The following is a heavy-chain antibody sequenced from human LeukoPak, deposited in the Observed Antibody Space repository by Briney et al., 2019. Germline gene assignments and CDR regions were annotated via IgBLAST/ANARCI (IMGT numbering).Heavy chain of an antibody. J-gene: IGHJ4*02. Sequence: GGSLRLSCAASGFTSSRYWMHWVRQAPGKGLVWVSRINHDGSAATYADSVEGRFTISRDNAKNTLYLQMNSLRAEDTAIYYCTRAEIAVAGPFDYWGQGTLVTVSS. CDR3: TRAEIAVAGPFDY. V-gene: IGHV3-74*01. CDR2: INHDGSAA. CDR1: GFTSSRYW. D-gene: IGHD6-19*01.